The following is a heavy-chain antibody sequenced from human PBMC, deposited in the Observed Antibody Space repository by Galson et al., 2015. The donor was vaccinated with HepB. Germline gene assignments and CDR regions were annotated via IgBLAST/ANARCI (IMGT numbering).Heavy chain of an antibody. D-gene: IGHD5-18*01. J-gene: IGHJ4*02. CDR3: AKDHSPNGYSYGVFDY. CDR2: ISYDGSSK. CDR1: GFTFSSYG. V-gene: IGHV3-30*18. Sequence: SLRLSCAASGFTFSSYGMHWVRQAPGKGLEWVAVISYDGSSKYYADSVKGRFTISRDNSKNTLYLQMNSLRAEDTAVYCCAKDHSPNGYSYGVFDYWGQGTLVTVSS.